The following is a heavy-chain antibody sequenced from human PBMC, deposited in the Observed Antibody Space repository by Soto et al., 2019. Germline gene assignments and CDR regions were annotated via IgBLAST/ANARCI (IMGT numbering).Heavy chain of an antibody. CDR1: GFTFSDYY. CDR2: ISSSGSTI. V-gene: IGHV3-11*01. D-gene: IGHD5-12*01. Sequence: WGSLSLSCAASGFTFSDYYISWIRQAPGTGLELVSYISSSGSTIYYADSVQGRFTISRDNAKNSLYLQMNSLRAEDTAVYYCARRESGDGYTSPLDYWGQGTLVTVSS. J-gene: IGHJ4*02. CDR3: ARRESGDGYTSPLDY.